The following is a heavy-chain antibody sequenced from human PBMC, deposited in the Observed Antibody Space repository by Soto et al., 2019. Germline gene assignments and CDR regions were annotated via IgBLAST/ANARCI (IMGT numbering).Heavy chain of an antibody. V-gene: IGHV4-39*01. D-gene: IGHD3-3*01. CDR1: GGSISSSSYY. CDR2: IYYSGST. J-gene: IGHJ6*02. CDR3: ARLNLEWYYYGMDV. Sequence: QLQLQESGPGLVKPSETLSLTCTVSGGSISSSSYYWGWIRQPPGKGLEWIGSIYYSGSTYYNPSLKSRVTISVDTSKNQFSLKLSSVTAADTAVYYCARLNLEWYYYGMDVWGQGTTVTVSS.